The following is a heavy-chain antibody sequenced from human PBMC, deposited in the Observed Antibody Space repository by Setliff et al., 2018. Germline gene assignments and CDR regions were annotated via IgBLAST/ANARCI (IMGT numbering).Heavy chain of an antibody. D-gene: IGHD3-16*01. V-gene: IGHV4-34*01. CDR3: AGSLGGFDY. CDR2: INHSGST. CDR1: GGSFSGYY. Sequence: PSETLSLTCAVYGGSFSGYYWSWIRQPPGKGLEWIGEINHSGSTNYNPSLKSRVTISVDTSKNQLSLKLSSVTAADTAVYYCAGSLGGFDYWGQGTLVTVSS. J-gene: IGHJ4*02.